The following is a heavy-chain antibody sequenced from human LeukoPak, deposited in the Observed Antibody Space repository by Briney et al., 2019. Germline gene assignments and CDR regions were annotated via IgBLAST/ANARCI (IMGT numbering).Heavy chain of an antibody. CDR2: INPSGGST. J-gene: IGHJ3*02. V-gene: IGHV1-46*01. Sequence: ASVKASCKASGYTFTSYYMHWVRQAPGQGLEWMGIINPSGGSTSYAQKFQGRVTMTRDTSTSTVYMELSSLRSEDTAVYYCARDRSRDAFDIWGQGTMVTVSS. D-gene: IGHD2-15*01. CDR3: ARDRSRDAFDI. CDR1: GYTFTSYY.